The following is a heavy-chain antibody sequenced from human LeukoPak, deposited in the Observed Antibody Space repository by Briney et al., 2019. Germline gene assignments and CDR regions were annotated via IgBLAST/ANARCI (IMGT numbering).Heavy chain of an antibody. V-gene: IGHV3-9*01. CDR1: GFTFDDYA. CDR2: ISWNSGSI. D-gene: IGHD3-10*01. Sequence: GGSLRLSCAASGFTFDDYAMHWVRQAPGKGLEWVSGISWNSGSIGYADSVKGRFTISRDNAKNSLYLQMNSLRAEDTALYYCAKDQENYGSGSYWRASDYWGQGTLVTVSS. J-gene: IGHJ4*02. CDR3: AKDQENYGSGSYWRASDY.